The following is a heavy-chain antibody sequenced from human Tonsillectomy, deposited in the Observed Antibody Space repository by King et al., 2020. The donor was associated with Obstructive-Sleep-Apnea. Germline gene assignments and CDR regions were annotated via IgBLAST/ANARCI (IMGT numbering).Heavy chain of an antibody. J-gene: IGHJ6*02. D-gene: IGHD3-22*01. CDR2: IRNKAYGGTT. CDR1: GFPFGDYS. V-gene: IGHV3-49*03. CDR3: TRGIDYYDSSGYPYYYYYGMDV. Sequence: VQLVESGGGLVQPGRSLRLSCTASGFPFGDYSMSWFRQAPGKGLEWVGFIRNKAYGGTTEYAASVKGRFTISRDDSKSIAYLQMNSLKTEDTAVYYCTRGIDYYDSSGYPYYYYYGMDVWVQGTTVTVSS.